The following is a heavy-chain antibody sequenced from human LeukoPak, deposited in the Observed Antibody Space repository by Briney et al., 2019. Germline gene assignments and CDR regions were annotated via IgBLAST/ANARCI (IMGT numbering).Heavy chain of an antibody. J-gene: IGHJ3*02. Sequence: GGSLRLSCAASGFTFSSYAMSWVRQAPGKGLEWVSAISGSGGSTYYADSVKGRFTISRDNSKNTLYLQMNSLRAEDTAVYYCAKDSRSSSWYYTPAPFDIWGQGTMVTVSS. CDR1: GFTFSSYA. CDR3: AKDSRSSSWYYTPAPFDI. V-gene: IGHV3-23*01. D-gene: IGHD6-13*01. CDR2: ISGSGGST.